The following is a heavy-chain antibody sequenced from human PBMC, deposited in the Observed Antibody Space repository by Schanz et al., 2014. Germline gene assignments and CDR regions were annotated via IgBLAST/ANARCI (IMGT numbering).Heavy chain of an antibody. D-gene: IGHD3-10*01. CDR3: ARPALWFGDNCFDP. Sequence: EVQLVESGGGLVKPGGSLRLSCATSGLTFTSAWMSWVRQAPGKGLEWVANIKEDGSVKDYVDSVKGRFTISRDNAKNSLFLQMNSLRAEDTAVYYCARPALWFGDNCFDPWGQGTLVTVSS. CDR1: GLTFTSAW. V-gene: IGHV3-7*04. CDR2: IKEDGSVK. J-gene: IGHJ5*02.